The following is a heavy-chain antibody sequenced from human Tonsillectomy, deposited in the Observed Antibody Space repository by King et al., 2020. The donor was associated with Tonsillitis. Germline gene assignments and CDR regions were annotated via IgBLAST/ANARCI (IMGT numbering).Heavy chain of an antibody. CDR2: IKSKTDGGTT. Sequence: VQLVESGGGLVKPGGSLRLSCAASGFIFSNACMTWVRQAPGKGLEWVGRIKSKTDGGTTDYAAPVKGRFTISRDDSKNTLYLQMNSLKTEDTAVYYCTTGPQWLVLVGYWGQGTLVTVSS. D-gene: IGHD6-19*01. J-gene: IGHJ4*02. V-gene: IGHV3-15*01. CDR1: GFIFSNAC. CDR3: TTGPQWLVLVGY.